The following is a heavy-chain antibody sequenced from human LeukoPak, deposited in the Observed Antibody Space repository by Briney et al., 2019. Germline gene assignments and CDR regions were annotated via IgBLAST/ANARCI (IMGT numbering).Heavy chain of an antibody. CDR1: GGSISSYY. D-gene: IGHD4-23*01. CDR3: ARDDYGGSPYYYYYMDV. Sequence: PETLSLTCTVSGGSISSYYWSWIRQPAGKGLEWIGRIYTSGSTSYNPSLKSRVTMSVDTSKNQFSLKLSSVTAADTAVYYCARDDYGGSPYYYYYMDVWGKGTTVTVSS. V-gene: IGHV4-4*07. J-gene: IGHJ6*03. CDR2: IYTSGST.